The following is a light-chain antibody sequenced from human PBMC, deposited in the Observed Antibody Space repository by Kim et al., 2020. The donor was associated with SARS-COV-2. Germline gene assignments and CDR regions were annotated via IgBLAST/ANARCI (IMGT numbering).Light chain of an antibody. Sequence: EIVMTQSPATLSVSPGERASLFCRASQSVSSDFAWYQQKPGQAPRLLIYDASTRATGIPARFSGSGSGTEFTLTISSLQSEDFAAYHCQQYNTWPYTFGQGTKLEI. CDR3: QQYNTWPYT. CDR2: DAS. V-gene: IGKV3-15*01. CDR1: QSVSSD. J-gene: IGKJ2*01.